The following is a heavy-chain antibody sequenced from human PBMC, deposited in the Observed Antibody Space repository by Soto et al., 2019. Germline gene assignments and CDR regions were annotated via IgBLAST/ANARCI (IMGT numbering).Heavy chain of an antibody. J-gene: IGHJ4*02. V-gene: IGHV3-7*01. CDR1: GLTFNTYW. Sequence: EVQLVESGGGLVQPGESLRLSCAASGLTFNTYWMTWVRQPPGKGLEWVANINPDGSVKYSVDSLKGRFTISRDNAKNSLYLQMNSLSAEDSAVYYCASARDYFFDYWGQGTLVTVSS. D-gene: IGHD2-21*01. CDR3: ASARDYFFDY. CDR2: INPDGSVK.